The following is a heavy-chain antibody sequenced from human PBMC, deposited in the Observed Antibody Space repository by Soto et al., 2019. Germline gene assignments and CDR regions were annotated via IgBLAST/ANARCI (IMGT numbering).Heavy chain of an antibody. CDR2: IKTDGSEK. J-gene: IGHJ4*02. CDR1: GFTFSDNW. Sequence: EVQLVESGGGLVQPGGSLRLSCAASGFTFSDNWMSWVRQAPGKGLECVANIKTDGSEKYYVDPVKCRFTISRDNAKNSLDLKMNSLRAEDTAVYYCATSMGRGGNDYWGQGTLVAVSS. CDR3: ATSMGRGGNDY. V-gene: IGHV3-7*05. D-gene: IGHD3-10*01.